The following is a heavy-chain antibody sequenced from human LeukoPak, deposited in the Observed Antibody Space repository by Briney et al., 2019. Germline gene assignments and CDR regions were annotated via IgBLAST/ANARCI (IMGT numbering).Heavy chain of an antibody. Sequence: GASVKVSCKASGYTFTGYYMHWVRQAHGQGLEWMGRINPNSGGTNYAQKFQGRVTMTRDTSISTAYMELSRLRSDDTAVYYCSAIVVGVAAAGTSDYWGQGTLVTVSS. CDR2: INPNSGGT. CDR1: GYTFTGYY. D-gene: IGHD6-13*01. CDR3: SAIVVGVAAAGTSDY. J-gene: IGHJ4*02. V-gene: IGHV1-2*06.